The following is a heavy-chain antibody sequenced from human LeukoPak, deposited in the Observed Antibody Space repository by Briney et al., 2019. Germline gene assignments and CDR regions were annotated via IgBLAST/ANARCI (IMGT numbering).Heavy chain of an antibody. CDR3: AREITNYVWGSYRRDAFDI. CDR2: IYYSGST. J-gene: IGHJ3*02. D-gene: IGHD3-16*02. Sequence: ASETLSLTCTVSGGSISSSSYYWGWIRQPPGKGLEWIGSIYYSGSTYYNPSLKSRVTISVDTSKNQFSLKLSSVTAADTAVYYCAREITNYVWGSYRRDAFDIWGQGTMVTASS. CDR1: GGSISSSSYY. V-gene: IGHV4-39*07.